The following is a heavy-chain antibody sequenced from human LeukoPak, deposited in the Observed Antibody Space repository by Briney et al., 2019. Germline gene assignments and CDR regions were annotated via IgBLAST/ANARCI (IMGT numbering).Heavy chain of an antibody. CDR1: GFTFSSYS. CDR3: ASTVDTAMVAPHYYYYYGMDV. J-gene: IGHJ6*02. D-gene: IGHD5-18*01. Sequence: GGSLRLSCAASGFTFSSYSMNWVRQAPGKGLEWVSSISSSSCIYYADSVKGRFTISRDNAKNSLYLQMNSLRAEDTAVYYCASTVDTAMVAPHYYYYYGMDVWGQGTTVTVSS. CDR2: ISSSSCI. V-gene: IGHV3-21*01.